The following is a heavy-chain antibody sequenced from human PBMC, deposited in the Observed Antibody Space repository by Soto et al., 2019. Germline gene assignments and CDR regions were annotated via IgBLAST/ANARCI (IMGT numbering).Heavy chain of an antibody. CDR3: AKDRGRYCSGGTCYLFDS. J-gene: IGHJ4*02. Sequence: GGSLRLSCAASGFTFSSYAMHWIRQAPGKGLEWVAITSYDGTNKYYADSVKGRFTISRDNSKNTLYLQMNSLRVEDTALYYCAKDRGRYCSGGTCYLFDSWGQGALVTVSS. V-gene: IGHV3-30*04. CDR1: GFTFSSYA. CDR2: TSYDGTNK. D-gene: IGHD2-15*01.